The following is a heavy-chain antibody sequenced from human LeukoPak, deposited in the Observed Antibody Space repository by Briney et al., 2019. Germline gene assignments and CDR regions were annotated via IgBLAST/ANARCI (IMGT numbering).Heavy chain of an antibody. CDR2: IYSGGST. J-gene: IGHJ6*03. CDR1: GFVVSSNY. V-gene: IGHV3-53*01. CDR3: ARVLDYDSIGYHSDYMDV. Sequence: GGSLRLSCAASGFVVSSNYMNWVRQAPGKGLEWVSVIYSGGSTYDADSVKGRFTISRDNSKNTVYLQMNSLRAEDTAVYYCARVLDYDSIGYHSDYMDVWGKGTTVTVSS. D-gene: IGHD3-22*01.